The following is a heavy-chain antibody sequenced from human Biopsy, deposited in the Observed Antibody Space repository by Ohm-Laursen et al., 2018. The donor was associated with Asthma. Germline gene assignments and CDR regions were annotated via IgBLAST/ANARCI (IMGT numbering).Heavy chain of an antibody. V-gene: IGHV4-39*01. CDR1: GGSMSSSSYC. D-gene: IGHD7-27*01. J-gene: IGHJ4*02. Sequence: SETLSLTCTVSGGSMSSSSYCWGWIRQAPGKGLEWMGSISYTGSAYHNPSLKSRVTISGDTSKNHFSLKLSSVTAADTAVYYCARHWDWGSFFDYWGQGTPVTVSS. CDR3: ARHWDWGSFFDY. CDR2: ISYTGSA.